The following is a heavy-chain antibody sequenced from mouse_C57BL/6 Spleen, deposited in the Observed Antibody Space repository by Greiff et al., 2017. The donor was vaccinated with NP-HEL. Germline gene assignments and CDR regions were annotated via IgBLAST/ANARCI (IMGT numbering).Heavy chain of an antibody. J-gene: IGHJ2*01. CDR2: IDPNSGGT. Sequence: QVHVKQPGAELVKPGASVKLSCKASGYTFTSYWMHWVKQRPGRGLEWIGRIDPNSGGTKYNEKFKSKATLTVDKPSSTAYMQLSSLTSEDSAVYYCARSGITTVVAPFDYWGQGTTLTVSS. D-gene: IGHD1-1*01. CDR1: GYTFTSYW. CDR3: ARSGITTVVAPFDY. V-gene: IGHV1-72*01.